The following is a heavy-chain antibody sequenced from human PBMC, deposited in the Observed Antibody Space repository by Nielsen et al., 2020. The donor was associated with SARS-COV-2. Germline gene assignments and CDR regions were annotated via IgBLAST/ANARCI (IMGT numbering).Heavy chain of an antibody. CDR2: INPSGGTT. D-gene: IGHD3-3*01. J-gene: IGHJ5*02. CDR3: ARDWGVARFLEWLSPGGGSFDP. V-gene: IGHV1-46*01. Sequence: ASVKVSCKASGYTFTSYYMHWVRQAPGQGLEWMGIINPSGGTTSYAQKFQGRVTMTRDTSTSTVYMELSSLRSEDTAVYYCARDWGVARFLEWLSPGGGSFDPWGQGTLVTVSS. CDR1: GYTFTSYY.